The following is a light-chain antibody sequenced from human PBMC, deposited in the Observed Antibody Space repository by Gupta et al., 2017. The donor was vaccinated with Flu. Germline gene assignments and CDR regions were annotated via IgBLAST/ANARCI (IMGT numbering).Light chain of an antibody. CDR1: SSDVGGYNY. Sequence: TISCTGTSSDVGGYNYVSWYQQHPGKAPKRMIYEVSNRPSGVSNRFSGSKSGNTASLTISGLQAEDEADYYCSSYTSSSTSNYVFGTGTKVTVL. V-gene: IGLV2-14*01. CDR3: SSYTSSSTSNYV. J-gene: IGLJ1*01. CDR2: EVS.